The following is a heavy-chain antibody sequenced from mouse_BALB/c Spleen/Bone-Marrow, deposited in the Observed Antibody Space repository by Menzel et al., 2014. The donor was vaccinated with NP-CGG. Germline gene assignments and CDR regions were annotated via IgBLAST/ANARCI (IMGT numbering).Heavy chain of an antibody. J-gene: IGHJ4*01. D-gene: IGHD1-1*02. Sequence: VQLVESGPGLVAPSQSLSITCTVSGFSLTSYGVHWVRQPPGKGLEWLGVIWAGGSTNYNSALMSRLSISKDNSKSQVFLKMNSLQTDDTAMYYCARDGVYGSHYYAMDHWGQGTSVTVSS. CDR2: IWAGGST. V-gene: IGHV2-9*02. CDR3: ARDGVYGSHYYAMDH. CDR1: GFSLTSYG.